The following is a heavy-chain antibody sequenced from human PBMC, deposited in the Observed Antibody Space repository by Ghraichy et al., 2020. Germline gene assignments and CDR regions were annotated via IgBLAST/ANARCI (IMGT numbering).Heavy chain of an antibody. J-gene: IGHJ4*02. Sequence: SETLSLTCAVYGGSFSGYYWSWIRQPPGKGLEWIGEINHSGSTNYNPSLKSRVTISVDTSKNQFSLKLSSVTAADTAVYYCARLWVPDYDYWGQGTLVTVSS. D-gene: IGHD3-16*01. V-gene: IGHV4-34*01. CDR3: ARLWVPDYDY. CDR1: GGSFSGYY. CDR2: INHSGST.